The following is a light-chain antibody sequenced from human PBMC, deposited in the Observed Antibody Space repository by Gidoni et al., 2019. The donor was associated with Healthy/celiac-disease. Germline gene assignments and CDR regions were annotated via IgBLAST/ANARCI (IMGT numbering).Light chain of an antibody. V-gene: IGKV1-39*01. Sequence: DIQMTQSPSSLSASVGDRVTITCRASQSISSYLNWYQQKPGKAPKLLIYASSSLQSGVPSRFSGSGSGTDFTLTISSLQPEDFATDYCQQSYSTPQVTFXGXTKVEIK. CDR1: QSISSY. CDR3: QQSYSTPQVT. CDR2: ASS. J-gene: IGKJ4*01.